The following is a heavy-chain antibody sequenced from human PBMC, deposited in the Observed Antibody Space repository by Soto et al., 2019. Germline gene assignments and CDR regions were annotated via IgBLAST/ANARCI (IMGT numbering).Heavy chain of an antibody. CDR2: IYHSGST. CDR3: ARFCTNGVCYTKGADYYYGMDV. Sequence: SDTLSLTCAVSGGSISSGGYSWSWIRQPPGKGLEWIGYIYHSGSTYYNPSLKSRVTISVDRSKNQFSLKLSSVTAADTAVYYCARFCTNGVCYTKGADYYYGMDVRAQRTTVTVSS. J-gene: IGHJ6*02. V-gene: IGHV4-30-2*01. CDR1: GGSISSGGYS. D-gene: IGHD2-8*01.